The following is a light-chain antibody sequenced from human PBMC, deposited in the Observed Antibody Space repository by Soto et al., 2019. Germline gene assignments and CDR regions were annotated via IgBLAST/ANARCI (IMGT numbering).Light chain of an antibody. J-gene: IGLJ1*01. V-gene: IGLV1-51*01. CDR2: DDN. CDR1: SSNIGGNS. CDR3: GSWDSSLSAYV. Sequence: QSVLTQPPSVSAAPGQKVTSSCSGSSSNIGGNSVSFYQQLPGTAPKLLIYDDNKRPSGIPDRFSGSKSGTSATLGITGFQTGDEADYYCGSWDSSLSAYVFGTGTKVTVL.